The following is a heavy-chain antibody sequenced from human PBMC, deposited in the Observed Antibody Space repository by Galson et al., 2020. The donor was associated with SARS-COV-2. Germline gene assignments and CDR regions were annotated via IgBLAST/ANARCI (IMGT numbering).Heavy chain of an antibody. D-gene: IGHD6-19*01. CDR3: ARHGPRISVAAWFDP. J-gene: IGHJ5*02. Sequence: SETLSLTCTVSGASISDNRHYWGWIRQSPGKGLEWIGSLYHRGTTYYNPSLKSRVSISVDTSKNQFSLMVTSVTAADTAVYYCARHGPRISVAAWFDPWGQGALVTVSS. V-gene: IGHV4-39*01. CDR1: GASISDNRHY. CDR2: LYHRGTT.